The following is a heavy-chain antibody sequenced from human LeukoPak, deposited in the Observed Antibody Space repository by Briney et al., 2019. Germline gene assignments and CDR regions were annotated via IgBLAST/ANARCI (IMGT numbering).Heavy chain of an antibody. V-gene: IGHV7-4-1*02. J-gene: IGHJ4*02. CDR1: GYTFTSYA. CDR3: ARDAPRYCSGGSCAPDY. CDR2: INTNTGNP. Sequence: ASVKVSCKASGYTFTSYAMNWVRQAPGQGLEWMGWINTNTGNPTYAQGFTGRFVFSLDTSVSTAYLQISSLKAEDTAVYYCARDAPRYCSGGSCAPDYWGQGTLVTVSS. D-gene: IGHD2-15*01.